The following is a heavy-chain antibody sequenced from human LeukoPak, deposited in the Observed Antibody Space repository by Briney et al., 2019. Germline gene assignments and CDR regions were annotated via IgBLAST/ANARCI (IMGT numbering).Heavy chain of an antibody. CDR3: AKRYDMDY. J-gene: IGHJ4*02. V-gene: IGHV3-30*02. CDR2: IRYDGSNK. Sequence: GGSLRLSCAASGFIFNSYGMHWVRQAPGKGLEWVAFIRYDGSNKYYADSVKGRFTISRDKSKNTLYLQMNSLRAEDTAVYYCAKRYDMDYWGQGTLVTVSS. CDR1: GFIFNSYG. D-gene: IGHD3-22*01.